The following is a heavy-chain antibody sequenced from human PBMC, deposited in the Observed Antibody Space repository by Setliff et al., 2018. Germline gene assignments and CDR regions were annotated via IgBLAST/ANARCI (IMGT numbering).Heavy chain of an antibody. CDR3: ARLYIVVVVAATPAWFDP. CDR1: GYSISSGYY. Sequence: SETLSLTCAVSGYSISSGYYWGWIRQPPGKGLEWIGSIYHSGSTYYNPFLKSRVTISVDTSKNQFSLKLSSVTAADTAVYYCARLYIVVVVAATPAWFDPWGQGTLVTVSS. J-gene: IGHJ5*02. CDR2: IYHSGST. V-gene: IGHV4-38-2*01. D-gene: IGHD2-15*01.